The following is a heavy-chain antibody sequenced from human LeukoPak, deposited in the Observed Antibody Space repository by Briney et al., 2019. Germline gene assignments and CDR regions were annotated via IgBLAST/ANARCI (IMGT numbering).Heavy chain of an antibody. CDR3: ARVRSYRGSGFYNTNDPSDI. CDR1: GFIFSSYI. V-gene: IGHV3-30-3*01. J-gene: IGHJ3*02. CDR2: ISQDGTNE. Sequence: PGRSLRLSCAASGFIFSSYITHWVRLAPGKGLEWMAVISQDGTNEYYADSVKGRFTISRDNSKNTLYLQMNSLSTEDTAVYYCARVRSYRGSGFYNTNDPSDIWGQGTIVTVSS. D-gene: IGHD3-10*01.